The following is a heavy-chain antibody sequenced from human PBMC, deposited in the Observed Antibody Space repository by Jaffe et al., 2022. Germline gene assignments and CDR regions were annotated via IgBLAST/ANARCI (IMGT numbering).Heavy chain of an antibody. D-gene: IGHD3-10*01. CDR2: ISGSGGST. Sequence: EVQLLESGGGLVQPGGSLRLSCAASGFTFSSYAMSWVRQAPGKGLEWVSAISGSGGSTYYADSVKGRFTISRDNSKNTLYLQMNSLRAEDTAVYYCAKDTESITMVQGVMHFDYWGQGTLVTVSS. V-gene: IGHV3-23*01. CDR3: AKDTESITMVQGVMHFDY. J-gene: IGHJ4*02. CDR1: GFTFSSYA.